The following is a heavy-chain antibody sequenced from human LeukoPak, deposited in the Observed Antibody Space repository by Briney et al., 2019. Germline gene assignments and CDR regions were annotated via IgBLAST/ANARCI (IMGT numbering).Heavy chain of an antibody. CDR2: ISGSGGST. Sequence: GGSLRLSCAASGFTFSSYAMSWVRQAPGKGLEWVSAISGSGGSTSYADSVRGRFTISRDNPKNPLYLQMNSLRAEDTAVYYCAKDAKPYYYDSSGYYYAGAFDIWGQGTMVTVSS. J-gene: IGHJ3*02. CDR1: GFTFSSYA. D-gene: IGHD3-22*01. V-gene: IGHV3-23*01. CDR3: AKDAKPYYYDSSGYYYAGAFDI.